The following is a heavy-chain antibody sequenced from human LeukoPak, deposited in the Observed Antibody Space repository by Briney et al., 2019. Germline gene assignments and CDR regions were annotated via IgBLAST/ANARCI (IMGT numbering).Heavy chain of an antibody. CDR2: ISSSSSYI. J-gene: IGHJ6*02. V-gene: IGHV3-21*01. Sequence: PGGSLRLSCAASGFTFSSYSMNWVRQAPGKGLEWVSSISSSSSYIYYADSVKGRFTISRDNAKNSLYLQMNSLRAEDTAVYYCARDLYGDGDCYGMDVWGQGTTVTVSS. CDR1: GFTFSSYS. CDR3: ARDLYGDGDCYGMDV. D-gene: IGHD4-17*01.